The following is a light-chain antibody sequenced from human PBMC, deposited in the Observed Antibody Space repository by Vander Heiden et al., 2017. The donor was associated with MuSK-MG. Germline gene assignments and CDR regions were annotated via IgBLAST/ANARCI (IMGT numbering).Light chain of an antibody. CDR1: TGAVTSGYY. CDR3: LLYYGGGRV. CDR2: STS. V-gene: IGLV7-43*01. Sequence: QTVVTQEPSLTVSPGGTVTLTCASSTGAVTSGYYPNWFQQKPGPAPRALIYSTSNQHSWTPARFSGSLLGGKADLTLSGVQPEDEAEYYCLLYYGGGRVCGGGTKL. J-gene: IGLJ3*02.